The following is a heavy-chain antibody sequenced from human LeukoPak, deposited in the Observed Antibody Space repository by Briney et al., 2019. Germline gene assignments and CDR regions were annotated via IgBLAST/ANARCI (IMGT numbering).Heavy chain of an antibody. Sequence: LGESLKISCQGSGYSFTSYWIGWVRQMPGKGLEWMGIIYPGDSDTRYSPSFQGQVTISADKSISTAYLQWSSLKASDTAMYYCATPSYGDFDAFDIWGQGTMVTVSS. CDR3: ATPSYGDFDAFDI. CDR1: GYSFTSYW. CDR2: IYPGDSDT. J-gene: IGHJ3*02. V-gene: IGHV5-51*01. D-gene: IGHD4-17*01.